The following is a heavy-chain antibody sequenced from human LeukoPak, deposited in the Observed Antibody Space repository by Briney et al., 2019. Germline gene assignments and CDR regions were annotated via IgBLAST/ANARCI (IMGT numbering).Heavy chain of an antibody. D-gene: IGHD2-15*01. Sequence: SETLSLTCTVSGDSFNSYYWSWIRQPPGKGLEWIGYIYYSGSTNYNPSLKSRVTTSVDTSKNHFSLRLSSVTAADTAVYYCARYGRWSGASYNWFDPWGQGTLVTVSS. J-gene: IGHJ5*02. V-gene: IGHV4-59*01. CDR3: ARYGRWSGASYNWFDP. CDR2: IYYSGST. CDR1: GDSFNSYY.